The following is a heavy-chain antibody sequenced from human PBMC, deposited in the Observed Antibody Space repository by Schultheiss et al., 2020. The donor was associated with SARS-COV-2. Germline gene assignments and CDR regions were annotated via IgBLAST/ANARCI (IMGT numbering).Heavy chain of an antibody. CDR2: IRSKAYGGTT. J-gene: IGHJ6*02. V-gene: IGHV3-49*04. Sequence: GGSLRLSCAASGFTVSSNYMSWVRQAPGKGLEWVGFIRSKAYGGTTEYAASVKGRFTISRDDSKSIAYLQMNSLKTEDTAVYYCTRGSGYDRNSYYYYGMDVWGQGTTVTVSS. D-gene: IGHD5-12*01. CDR1: GFTVSSNY. CDR3: TRGSGYDRNSYYYYGMDV.